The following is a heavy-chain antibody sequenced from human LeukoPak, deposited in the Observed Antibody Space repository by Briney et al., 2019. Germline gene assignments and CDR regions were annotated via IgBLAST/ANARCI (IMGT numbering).Heavy chain of an antibody. CDR1: GGSISSYY. CDR2: IYYSGST. D-gene: IGHD3-22*01. J-gene: IGHJ6*02. Sequence: PSETPSLTCTVSGGSISSYYWSWIRQPPGKGLEWIGYIYYSGSTNYNPSLKSRVTISVDTSKNQFSLKLSSVTAADTAVYYCARDQYYYDSSGYYYYYGMDVWGQGTTVTVSS. CDR3: ARDQYYYDSSGYYYYYGMDV. V-gene: IGHV4-59*01.